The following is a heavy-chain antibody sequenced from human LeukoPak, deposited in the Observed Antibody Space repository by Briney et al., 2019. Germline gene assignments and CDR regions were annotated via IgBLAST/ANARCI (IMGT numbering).Heavy chain of an antibody. V-gene: IGHV1-8*01. CDR2: MNPNSGNT. Sequence: RWASVKVSCKASGYTFTSYDINWVRQATGQGLEWMGWMNPNSGNTGYAQKFQGRVTMTRNTSISTAYMELSSLRSEDTAVYYCARGWVSRQVLWFGELFGYYYGMDVWGQGTTVTVSS. D-gene: IGHD3-10*01. J-gene: IGHJ6*02. CDR3: ARGWVSRQVLWFGELFGYYYGMDV. CDR1: GYTFTSYD.